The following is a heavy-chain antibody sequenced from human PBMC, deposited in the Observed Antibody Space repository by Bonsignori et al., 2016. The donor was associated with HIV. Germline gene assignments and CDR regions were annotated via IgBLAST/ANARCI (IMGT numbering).Heavy chain of an antibody. D-gene: IGHD3-16*01. V-gene: IGHV4-59*01. Sequence: SETLSLTCTVSGGSISSYYWSWIRQPPGRDWSGLAISTSVGAPTTTPPSKSRLTISVDTSKSHFSLKLSSVTAADTAMYYCARGYGGASAFDIWGQGTMVTVSS. CDR2: STSVGAP. CDR3: ARGYGGASAFDI. CDR1: GGSISSYY. J-gene: IGHJ3*02.